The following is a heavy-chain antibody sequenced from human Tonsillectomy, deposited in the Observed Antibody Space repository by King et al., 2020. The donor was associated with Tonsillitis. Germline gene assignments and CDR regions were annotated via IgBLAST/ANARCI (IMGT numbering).Heavy chain of an antibody. Sequence: GEEGGGGGKGGREMRGDGEESGVTFSSYAMHWGRQAPGKGLEWVGVIWYDGSNKYYADSVKGRFTISRDNSKNTLYLQMNSLTAEDTAVYYCARSPYQDNYVSFDIWGQGTMVIVSS. V-gene: IGHV3-33*01. CDR3: ARSPYQDNYVSFDI. J-gene: IGHJ3*02. CDR1: GVTFSSYA. D-gene: IGHD3-16*01. CDR2: IWYDGSNK.